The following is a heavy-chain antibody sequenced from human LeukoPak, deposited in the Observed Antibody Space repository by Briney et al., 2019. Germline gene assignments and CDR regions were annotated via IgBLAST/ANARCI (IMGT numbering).Heavy chain of an antibody. D-gene: IGHD6-13*01. CDR2: INTNTGNP. CDR3: ARWPRYPGIAAAGTLDY. V-gene: IGHV7-4-1*02. CDR1: GYIFTNYP. Sequence: GASVKVSCKASGYIFTNYPMNWVRQAPGQGLEWMGWINTNTGNPTYAQGFTGRFVFSLDTSVSTAYLQISSLKAEDTAVYYCARWPRYPGIAAAGTLDYWGQGTLVTVSS. J-gene: IGHJ4*02.